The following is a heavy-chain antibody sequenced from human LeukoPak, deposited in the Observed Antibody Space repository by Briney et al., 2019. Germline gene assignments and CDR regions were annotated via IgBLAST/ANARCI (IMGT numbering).Heavy chain of an antibody. D-gene: IGHD3-10*01. Sequence: GRSLRLSCVTTGFTFNAYNMHWVRQAPGKGLEWVANIKQDGSEKYYVDSVKGRFTISRDNAKNSLYLQMNSLRAEDTAVYYCARRKYGGSGSYRDYYYYYMDVWGKGTTVTISS. J-gene: IGHJ6*03. V-gene: IGHV3-7*01. CDR1: GFTFNAYN. CDR3: ARRKYGGSGSYRDYYYYYMDV. CDR2: IKQDGSEK.